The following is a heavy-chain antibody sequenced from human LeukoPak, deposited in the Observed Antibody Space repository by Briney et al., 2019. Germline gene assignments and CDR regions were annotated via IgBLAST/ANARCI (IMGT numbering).Heavy chain of an antibody. CDR2: ISYDGSNK. J-gene: IGHJ4*02. CDR1: GFTFSSYG. Sequence: KAGRSLRLSCAASGFTFSSYGMLRVRQAPAKGLEWVAVISYDGSNKYYADSVKGRFTISRDNSKNTLYLQMNSLRAEDTAVYYCAKDGPSRQPVVPAAVDYWGQGTLVTVSS. CDR3: AKDGPSRQPVVPAAVDY. V-gene: IGHV3-30*18. D-gene: IGHD2-2*01.